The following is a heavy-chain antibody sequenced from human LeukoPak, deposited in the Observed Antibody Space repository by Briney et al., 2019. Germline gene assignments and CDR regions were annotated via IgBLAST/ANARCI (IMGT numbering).Heavy chain of an antibody. J-gene: IGHJ4*02. D-gene: IGHD6-13*01. CDR3: ARGPLIAAAGIYFDY. Sequence: PGGSLRLSCAASGFTFSSYGMHWVRQAPGKGLEWVAVISYDGSNKYYADSVKGRFTISRDNSKNTLYLQMNSLRAEDTAVCYCARGPLIAAAGIYFDYWGQGTLVTVSS. CDR1: GFTFSSYG. V-gene: IGHV3-30*03. CDR2: ISYDGSNK.